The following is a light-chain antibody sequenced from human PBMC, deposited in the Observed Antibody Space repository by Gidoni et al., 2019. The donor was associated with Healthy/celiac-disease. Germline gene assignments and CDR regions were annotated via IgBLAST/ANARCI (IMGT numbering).Light chain of an antibody. J-gene: IGKJ5*01. V-gene: IGKV3-20*01. CDR3: QQYGSSLIT. CDR1: QSVSSSY. CDR2: GAS. Sequence: IVLTQSPGTLSLSPGERATHSCRASQSVSSSYLAWYQQKPGQAPRLLIYGASSRATGIPDRFSGSGSGTDFTLTISRLEPEDFAVYYCQQYGSSLITFXQXTRLEIK.